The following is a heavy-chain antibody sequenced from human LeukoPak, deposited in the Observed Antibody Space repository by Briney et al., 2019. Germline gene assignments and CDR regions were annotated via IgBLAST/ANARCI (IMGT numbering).Heavy chain of an antibody. CDR2: INPSGGST. V-gene: IGHV1-46*01. J-gene: IGHJ3*02. CDR1: GYTLTSYY. D-gene: IGHD3-10*01. Sequence: ASVKVSCKASGYTLTSYYMHWVRQAPGQGLEWMGIINPSGGSTSYAQKFQGRVTMTRDMSTSTVYMELSSLRSEDTAVYYCAREFPYGSGPRTAFDIWGQGTMVTVSS. CDR3: AREFPYGSGPRTAFDI.